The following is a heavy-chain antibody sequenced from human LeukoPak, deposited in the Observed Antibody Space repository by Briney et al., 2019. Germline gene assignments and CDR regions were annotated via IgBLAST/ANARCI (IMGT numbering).Heavy chain of an antibody. D-gene: IGHD2-15*01. CDR1: GGTFSSYA. J-gene: IGHJ4*02. V-gene: IGHV1-69*05. CDR2: IIPIFGTA. Sequence: AASVKVSCKASGGTFSSYAISWVRQAPGQGLEWMGRIIPIFGTANYAQKFQGRVTITTDEYTSTAYMELSSLRSEDTAVYYCARDCSGGSCYFSLDYWGQGTLVTVSS. CDR3: ARDCSGGSCYFSLDY.